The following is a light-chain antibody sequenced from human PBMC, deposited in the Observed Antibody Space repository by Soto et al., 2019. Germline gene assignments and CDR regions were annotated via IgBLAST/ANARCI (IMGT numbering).Light chain of an antibody. CDR2: DSS. CDR1: QGLSSY. Sequence: IQLTQSPSSLSVSIGVRVTINCRASQGLSSYLNWYQQKSGKAPKLLIYDSSKLQTGVPSRFSASGSGTTFTFTISSLQPEDFATYYCHQYDILPPTFGPGTTVDLK. CDR3: HQYDILPPT. J-gene: IGKJ3*01. V-gene: IGKV1-33*01.